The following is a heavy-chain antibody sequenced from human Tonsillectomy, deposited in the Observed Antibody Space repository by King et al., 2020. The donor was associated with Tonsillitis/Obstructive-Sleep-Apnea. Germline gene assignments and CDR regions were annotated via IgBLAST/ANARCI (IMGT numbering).Heavy chain of an antibody. J-gene: IGHJ3*02. D-gene: IGHD1-26*01. Sequence: VQLQQWGAGLLKPSETLSLTCAVYGGSFSGYYWSWIRQPPGKGLEWIGEINDSGSTKYNPSLKSRVTISVDTSKNQFSLNLSSVTAADTAVYYCARVPSYSGSYYFAFDIWGQGTMVTVSS. V-gene: IGHV4-34*01. CDR1: GGSFSGYY. CDR2: INDSGST. CDR3: ARVPSYSGSYYFAFDI.